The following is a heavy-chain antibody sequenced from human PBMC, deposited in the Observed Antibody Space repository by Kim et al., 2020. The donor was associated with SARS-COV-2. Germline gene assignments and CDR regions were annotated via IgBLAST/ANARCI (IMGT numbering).Heavy chain of an antibody. V-gene: IGHV3-9*01. Sequence: SVKGRFTISRDNAKNSLYLQMNSLRAEDTALYYCAKVATMVRGVPYFDYWGQGTLVTVSS. J-gene: IGHJ4*02. CDR3: AKVATMVRGVPYFDY. D-gene: IGHD3-10*01.